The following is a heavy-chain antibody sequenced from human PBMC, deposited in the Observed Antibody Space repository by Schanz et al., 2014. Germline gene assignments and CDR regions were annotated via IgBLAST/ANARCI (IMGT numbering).Heavy chain of an antibody. CDR3: GRAGTGMAGWYFEL. J-gene: IGHJ2*01. Sequence: EEQLLESGGGLVQPGGSLRLSCAASGFTFSSYAMTWVRQAPGMGLEWVSAISGRDGSTYYADSVRGRFTISRDNSKNTLFLQMSSLRVDDMAVYYCGRAGTGMAGWYFELWGRGTLVTVSS. V-gene: IGHV3-23*01. CDR2: ISGRDGST. CDR1: GFTFSSYA. D-gene: IGHD5-18*01.